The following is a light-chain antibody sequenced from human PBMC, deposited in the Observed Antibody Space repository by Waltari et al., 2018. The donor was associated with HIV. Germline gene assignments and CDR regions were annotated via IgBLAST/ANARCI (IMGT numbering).Light chain of an antibody. J-gene: IGLJ1*01. CDR2: LNSDGSH. Sequence: QLVLTQSPSASASLGASVKLTCTLSSVHSSYAIAWHQQQPEKGPRYLMKLNSDGSHSKGDGIPDRFSGSSSGAERYLTISSLQSEDEADYYCQTWGTGDVFGTGTKVTVL. CDR1: SVHSSYA. CDR3: QTWGTGDV. V-gene: IGLV4-69*01.